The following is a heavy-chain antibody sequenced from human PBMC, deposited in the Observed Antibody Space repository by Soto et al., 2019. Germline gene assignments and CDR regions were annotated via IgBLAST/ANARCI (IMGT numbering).Heavy chain of an antibody. CDR1: GFTFSSYG. D-gene: IGHD4-17*01. CDR2: ISYDGSNK. CDR3: ANSDYGDYYYYMDV. J-gene: IGHJ6*03. Sequence: QVQLVESGGGVVQPGRSLRLSCAASGFTFSSYGMHWVRQAPGKGLEWVAVISYDGSNKYYADSVKGRFTISRDNSKNTLYLQMNSLRAEDTAVYYCANSDYGDYYYYMDVWGKGTTVTVSS. V-gene: IGHV3-30*18.